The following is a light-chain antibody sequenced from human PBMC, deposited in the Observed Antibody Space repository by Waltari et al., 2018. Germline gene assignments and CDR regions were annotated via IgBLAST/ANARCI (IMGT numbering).Light chain of an antibody. CDR1: ELGDKY. Sequence: SFELIQPPSESVSPGQTASVSCSGEELGDKYVYWYQQKPGQSPMLVMFQDNKRPSGIPERFSGSNSGNTATLTISETQAIDEADYYCQAWDSNVAVFGRGTKVTVL. V-gene: IGLV3-1*01. J-gene: IGLJ3*02. CDR2: QDN. CDR3: QAWDSNVAV.